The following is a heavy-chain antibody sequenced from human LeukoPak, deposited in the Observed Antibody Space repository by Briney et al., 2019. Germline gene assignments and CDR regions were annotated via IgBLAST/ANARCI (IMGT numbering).Heavy chain of an antibody. D-gene: IGHD2-2*01. Sequence: GGSLRLSCAASGFTFSSYAMSWVRQAPGKGLEWVSAISGSGGSTYYADSVKGRFTISRDNSKNTLHLQMNSLRAEDTAVYYCAKAPLIVVVPAATLLDYWGQGTLVTVSS. CDR2: ISGSGGST. V-gene: IGHV3-23*01. CDR3: AKAPLIVVVPAATLLDY. CDR1: GFTFSSYA. J-gene: IGHJ4*02.